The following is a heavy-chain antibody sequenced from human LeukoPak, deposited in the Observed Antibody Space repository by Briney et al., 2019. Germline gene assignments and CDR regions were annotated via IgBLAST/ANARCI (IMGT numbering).Heavy chain of an antibody. V-gene: IGHV3-23*01. J-gene: IGHJ4*02. CDR1: GFTFSSYG. CDR2: ISGSGGST. D-gene: IGHD5-18*01. Sequence: GGSLRLSCAASGFTFSSYGMSWVRQAPGKGLEWVSAISGSGGSTYYADSVKGRFTISRDNSKNTLYLQMNSLRAEDTAVYYCAREGYSYGSPLDYWGQGTLVTVSS. CDR3: AREGYSYGSPLDY.